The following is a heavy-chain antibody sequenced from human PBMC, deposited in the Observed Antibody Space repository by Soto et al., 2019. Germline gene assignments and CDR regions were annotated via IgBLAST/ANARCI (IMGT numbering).Heavy chain of an antibody. Sequence: EVQLLESGGGLVQPGGSLRLSCEASGFTFSSYAMSWVRQAPGKGLEWVSVISGSVGTTYYADSVKGRFTISRDNSKNTLYLQMNTLRAADTAVYYCAKDHLFSGWTSGGYFDYCGQGALGTVSS. CDR2: ISGSVGTT. CDR3: AKDHLFSGWTSGGYFDY. D-gene: IGHD6-19*01. J-gene: IGHJ4*02. V-gene: IGHV3-23*01. CDR1: GFTFSSYA.